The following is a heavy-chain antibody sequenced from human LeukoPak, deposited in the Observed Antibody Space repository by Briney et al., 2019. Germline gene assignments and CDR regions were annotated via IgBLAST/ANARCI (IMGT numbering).Heavy chain of an antibody. CDR1: GFTFDDYA. Sequence: GGSLRLSCAASGFTFDDYAMHWVRQAPGKGLEWVSGISWNSGSIGYADSVKGRFTISRDNAKNSLYLQMNSLRAEDTALYYCAKDYYGSGSYSYGMDVWGQGPTVTVSS. CDR3: AKDYYGSGSYSYGMDV. D-gene: IGHD3-10*01. V-gene: IGHV3-9*01. CDR2: ISWNSGSI. J-gene: IGHJ6*02.